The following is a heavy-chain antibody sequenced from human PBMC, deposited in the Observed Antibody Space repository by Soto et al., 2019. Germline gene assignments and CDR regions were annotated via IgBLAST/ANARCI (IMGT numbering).Heavy chain of an antibody. CDR1: GFTFSSYG. V-gene: IGHV3-30*03. Sequence: GGSLRLSCAASGFTFSSYGMHWVRQAPGKGLEWVAVISYDGSNKYYADSVKGRFTISRDNSKNTLYLQMNSLRAEDTAVYYCATTHPIPYDSSGYYEVGDYRGTDAFDIWGQGTMVTVSS. D-gene: IGHD3-22*01. CDR3: ATTHPIPYDSSGYYEVGDYRGTDAFDI. J-gene: IGHJ3*02. CDR2: ISYDGSNK.